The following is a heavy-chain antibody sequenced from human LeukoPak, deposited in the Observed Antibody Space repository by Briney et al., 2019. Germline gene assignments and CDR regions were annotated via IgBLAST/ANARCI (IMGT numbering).Heavy chain of an antibody. V-gene: IGHV4-61*01. CDR2: IYYSGST. CDR3: ARGCYRILYWWCMLEFDY. J-gene: IGHJ4*02. CDR1: GGSVSSGSYY. Sequence: SETLSLTCTVSGGSVSSGSYYWSWIRQPPGKGLEWIGYIYYSGSTNYNPSLKSRVTISVDTSKNQFSLKLSSVTAADTAVYYCARGCYRILYWWCMLEFDYWGQGTLVTVSS. D-gene: IGHD2-8*02.